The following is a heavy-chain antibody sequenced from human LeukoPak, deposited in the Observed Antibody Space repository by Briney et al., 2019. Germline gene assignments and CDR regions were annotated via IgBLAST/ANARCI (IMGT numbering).Heavy chain of an antibody. J-gene: IGHJ3*02. CDR2: IIPILGIA. V-gene: IGHV1-69*04. CDR3: ARCGVDTAMVKAFDI. CDR1: GGTFSSYA. D-gene: IGHD5-18*01. Sequence: SVKVSCKASGGTFSSYAISWVRQAPGQGLEWMGRIIPILGIANYAQKFQGRVTITADKSTSTAHMELSSLRSEDTAVYYCARCGVDTAMVKAFDIWGQGTMVTVSS.